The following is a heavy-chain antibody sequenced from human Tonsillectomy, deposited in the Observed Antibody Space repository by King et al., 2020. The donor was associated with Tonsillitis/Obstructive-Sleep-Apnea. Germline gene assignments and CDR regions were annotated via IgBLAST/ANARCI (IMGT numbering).Heavy chain of an antibody. CDR2: IFLDEDK. CDR1: RFSLSTSGVG. V-gene: IGHV2-5*02. Sequence: TLKESGPTLVKPTQTLTLTCTFSRFSLSTSGVGVGWIRQPPGKALEWLALIFLDEDKCYSPSLKRRLTITKDTPKNQVVLKMTNMDPVDTATYYCAHGDDTVPIYFDYWGQGTLVTVSS. CDR3: AHGDDTVPIYFDY. D-gene: IGHD5-18*01. J-gene: IGHJ4*02.